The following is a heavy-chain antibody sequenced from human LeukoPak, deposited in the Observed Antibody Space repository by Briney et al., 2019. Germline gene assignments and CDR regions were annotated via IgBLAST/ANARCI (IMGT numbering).Heavy chain of an antibody. CDR3: ARSEVGVAGPLDI. V-gene: IGHV3-11*04. CDR2: IISGGNSI. D-gene: IGHD1-26*01. Sequence: GGSLRLSCAASGFSFSDYFMTWIRQAPGEGLEWVSYIISGGNSIYYTDSVKGRFTISRDSAKSSLYLQMNSLRAEDTAVYYCARSEVGVAGPLDIWGQGTMVIVSS. CDR1: GFSFSDYF. J-gene: IGHJ3*02.